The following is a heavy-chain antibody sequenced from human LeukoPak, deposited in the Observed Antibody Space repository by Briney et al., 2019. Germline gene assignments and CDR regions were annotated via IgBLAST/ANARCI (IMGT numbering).Heavy chain of an antibody. J-gene: IGHJ6*02. CDR3: ARDGVHTIFGVVYYYYGMDV. CDR2: IYYSGST. V-gene: IGHV4-31*03. D-gene: IGHD3-3*01. CDR1: GGSISSGGYY. Sequence: PSETLSLTCTVSGGSISSGGYYWSWIRQHPGKGLEWVGYIYYSGSTYYNPSLKSRVTISVDTSKNQFSLKLSSVTAADTAVYYCARDGVHTIFGVVYYYYGMDVWGQGTTVTVSS.